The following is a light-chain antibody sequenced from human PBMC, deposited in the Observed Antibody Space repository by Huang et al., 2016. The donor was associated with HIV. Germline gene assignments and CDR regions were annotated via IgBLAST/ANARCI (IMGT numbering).Light chain of an antibody. Sequence: DIQMTQSPSSVSASVGDRISFTCRASQEINSWLAWYQQKPGKAPKLLIYAASTLQGGVPSRFSGRVSGTGFTLTINNLQPEDFATYFCQQAVSFPLTFGGGTKVEIK. V-gene: IGKV1-12*01. J-gene: IGKJ4*01. CDR2: AAS. CDR3: QQAVSFPLT. CDR1: QEINSW.